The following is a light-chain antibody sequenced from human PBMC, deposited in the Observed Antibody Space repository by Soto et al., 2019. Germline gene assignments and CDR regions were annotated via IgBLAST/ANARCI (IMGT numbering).Light chain of an antibody. CDR2: EVT. V-gene: IGLV2-8*01. CDR1: SSDVGGYNY. J-gene: IGLJ2*01. Sequence: QSALTQPASASGSPGQSVTISCTGTSSDVGGYNYVSWYQQLPGKAPKLMIYEVTKRPSGVPDRFSGSKSGNTASLTVSGLQAEDEGEYYCSSYAGSNNGVFGGGTKVTVL. CDR3: SSYAGSNNGV.